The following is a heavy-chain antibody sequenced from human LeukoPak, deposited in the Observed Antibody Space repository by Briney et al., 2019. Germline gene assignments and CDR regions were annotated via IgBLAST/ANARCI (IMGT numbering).Heavy chain of an antibody. CDR2: IIPIFGTA. CDR1: GGTFSSYA. CDR3: ARGTDTLPGADI. Sequence: SVKVSCKASGGTFSSYAISWVRQAPGQGLEWMGRIIPIFGTANYAQKFQGRVTITTDESTSTAYMELSSLRSEDTAVYYCARGTDTLPGADIWGQGTMVTVSS. D-gene: IGHD7-27*01. J-gene: IGHJ3*02. V-gene: IGHV1-69*05.